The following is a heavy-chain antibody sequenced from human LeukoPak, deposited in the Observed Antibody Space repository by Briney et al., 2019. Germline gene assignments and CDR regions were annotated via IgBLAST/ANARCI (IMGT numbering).Heavy chain of an antibody. V-gene: IGHV4-61*08. CDR3: ARGWEMDSSSWYMFDY. CDR1: GGSISSGGYY. CDR2: IYYSGST. Sequence: SETLSLTCTVSGGSISSGGYYWSWIRQHPGKGLEWIGYIYYSGSTNYNPSLKSRVTISVDTSKNQFSLKLSSVTAADTAVYYCARGWEMDSSSWYMFDYWGQGTLVTVSS. D-gene: IGHD6-13*01. J-gene: IGHJ4*02.